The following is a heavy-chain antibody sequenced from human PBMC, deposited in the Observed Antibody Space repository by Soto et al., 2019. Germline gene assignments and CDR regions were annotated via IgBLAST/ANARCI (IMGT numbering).Heavy chain of an antibody. D-gene: IGHD1-1*01. Sequence: SETLSLTCSVSGGSMRSEGYYWSWIRQHPGKGLEWIGYIYYSESTYYNPSLKSRVTISVDTSKNQFSLKVSSVTAADTAVYYCARHRNWKVDYWGQGTLVTVSS. V-gene: IGHV4-39*01. J-gene: IGHJ4*02. CDR1: GGSMRSEGYY. CDR3: ARHRNWKVDY. CDR2: IYYSEST.